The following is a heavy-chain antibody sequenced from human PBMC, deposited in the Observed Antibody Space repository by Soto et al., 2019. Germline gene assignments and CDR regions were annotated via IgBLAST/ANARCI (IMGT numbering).Heavy chain of an antibody. Sequence: EVQPVESGGGLVQPGRSLRLSCAASGFTFDDYAMHWVRQAPGKGLEWVSGISWNSGSIGYADSVKGRFTISRDNAKNSLYLQMNSLRAEDTALYYCAKALGTSSWGSDYYYYYMDVWGKGTTVTVSS. D-gene: IGHD6-13*01. V-gene: IGHV3-9*01. CDR1: GFTFDDYA. CDR2: ISWNSGSI. J-gene: IGHJ6*03. CDR3: AKALGTSSWGSDYYYYYMDV.